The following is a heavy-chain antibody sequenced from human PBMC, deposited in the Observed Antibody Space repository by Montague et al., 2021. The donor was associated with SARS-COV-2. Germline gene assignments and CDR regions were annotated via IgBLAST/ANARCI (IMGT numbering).Heavy chain of an antibody. J-gene: IGHJ4*02. CDR1: GDSVSPGNW. Sequence: SETLSLTCAVYGDSVSPGNWSTWVRPPPGKGQEWVGEIYLTGSTKYKPSPKSRVSMSVGKSWNQFSLRLTSVTAADTAIYYCARKGGGRSDLAYWGQGALVTVSS. D-gene: IGHD1-26*01. CDR2: IYLTGST. V-gene: IGHV4-4*02. CDR3: ARKGGGRSDLAY.